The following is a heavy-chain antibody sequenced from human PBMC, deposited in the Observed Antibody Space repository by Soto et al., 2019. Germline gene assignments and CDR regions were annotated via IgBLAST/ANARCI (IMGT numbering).Heavy chain of an antibody. V-gene: IGHV3-30*18. J-gene: IGHJ4*02. Sequence: QVQLVESGGGVVQPGRSLRLSCAASGFTFSSYGMHWVRQAPGKGLEWVAVISYDGSNKYYADSVKGRFTISRDNSKNTLYLQMTSLRAEDTAVYYCAKDLYGYSSSSVGASFDYWGQGTLVTVSS. D-gene: IGHD6-6*01. CDR1: GFTFSSYG. CDR2: ISYDGSNK. CDR3: AKDLYGYSSSSVGASFDY.